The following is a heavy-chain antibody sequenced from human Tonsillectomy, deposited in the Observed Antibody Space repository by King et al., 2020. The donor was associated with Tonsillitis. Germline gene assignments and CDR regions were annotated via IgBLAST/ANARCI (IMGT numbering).Heavy chain of an antibody. D-gene: IGHD3-10*01. CDR3: AKPTYYYGSGSYPVDY. CDR1: GFTFSSYG. Sequence: VQLVESGGGVVQPGRSLRLSCAASGFTFSSYGMHWVRQAPGKGLEWVAVISYDGSNKYYADSVKGRFTISRDNSKNTLYLQMNSLRAEDTAVYYCAKPTYYYGSGSYPVDYWGQVTLVTVSS. J-gene: IGHJ4*02. V-gene: IGHV3-30*18. CDR2: ISYDGSNK.